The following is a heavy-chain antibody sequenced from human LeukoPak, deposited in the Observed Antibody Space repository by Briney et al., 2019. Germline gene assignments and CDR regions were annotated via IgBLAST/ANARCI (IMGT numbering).Heavy chain of an antibody. J-gene: IGHJ4*02. V-gene: IGHV3-21*06. CDR3: ARVPSGTYPSFYFDH. CDR2: IGNSVNYI. D-gene: IGHD1-26*01. Sequence: PGRSLRLSCTASGFLFSSHSMNWVRQAPGEGLQWVSSIGNSVNYIYYAGSVKGRFTISRDDAKNSLYLQMDSPRAEDTALYYCARVPSGTYPSFYFDHWGQGSLVTVSS. CDR1: GFLFSSHS.